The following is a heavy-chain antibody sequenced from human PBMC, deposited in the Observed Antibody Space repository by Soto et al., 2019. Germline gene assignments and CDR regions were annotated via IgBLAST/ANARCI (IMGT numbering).Heavy chain of an antibody. CDR1: GYSVSDGYY. J-gene: IGHJ4*02. CDR2: INRSEKT. CDR3: ARSGDDYGSYVDY. Sequence: SETLSLTCAVSGYSVSDGYYLGWIRQPPGKGLEWIGRINRSEKTYYNPSLKSRLTISVDTSKNQISLTLSSVTAADTAIYYCARSGDDYGSYVDYWGQGTLVTVSS. V-gene: IGHV4-38-2*01. D-gene: IGHD4-17*01.